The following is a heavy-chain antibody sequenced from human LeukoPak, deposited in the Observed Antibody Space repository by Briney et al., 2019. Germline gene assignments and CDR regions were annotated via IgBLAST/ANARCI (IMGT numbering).Heavy chain of an antibody. D-gene: IGHD6-19*01. V-gene: IGHV3-66*02. CDR3: ARDREEEQWPGSFEY. CDR1: GFTFSSYE. J-gene: IGHJ4*02. Sequence: GGSLRLSCAASGFTFSSYEMNWVRQAPGKGLEWVSVIYSGGSTYYADSVKGRFTISRDNSKNTLYLQMNSLRAEDTAVYYCARDREEEQWPGSFEYWGQGTLVTVSS. CDR2: IYSGGST.